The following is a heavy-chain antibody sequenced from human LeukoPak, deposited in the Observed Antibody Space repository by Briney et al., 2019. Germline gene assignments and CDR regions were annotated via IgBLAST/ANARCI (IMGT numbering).Heavy chain of an antibody. CDR2: IRYDGSNK. CDR1: GFIFSTYG. Sequence: GGSLRLSCAPSGFIFSTYGMHWVRQAPGKGLEWVAFIRYDGSNKWYTDSVKGRFTISRDNSKNMLYLQMDSLRGEDTAVYYCAKDKVKQQLASYYFDYWGQGTLVTVSS. CDR3: AKDKVKQQLASYYFDY. D-gene: IGHD6-13*01. V-gene: IGHV3-30*02. J-gene: IGHJ4*02.